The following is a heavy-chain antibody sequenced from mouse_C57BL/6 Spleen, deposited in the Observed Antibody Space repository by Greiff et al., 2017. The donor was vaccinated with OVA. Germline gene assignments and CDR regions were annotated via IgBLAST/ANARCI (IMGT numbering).Heavy chain of an antibody. J-gene: IGHJ2*01. D-gene: IGHD1-1*02. Sequence: VQLKESGVDLVRPGPSVRCSGTPLGFTFKDAYMHWVKQRPEQGREWIGGIDPENGDTEYASKFQGKATITADTPPNTAYLQLSSLTPEDTAVYYCTTGGQGYFDYWGQGTTLTVSS. CDR1: GFTFKDAY. CDR3: TTGGQGYFDY. V-gene: IGHV14-4*01. CDR2: IDPENGDT.